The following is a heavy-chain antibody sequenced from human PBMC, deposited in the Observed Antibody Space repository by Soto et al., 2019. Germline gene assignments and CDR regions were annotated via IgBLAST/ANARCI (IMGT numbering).Heavy chain of an antibody. CDR2: IYYSGST. CDR3: ARQEYSSSWSYFDY. CDR1: GGSISSGDYY. Sequence: SETLSLTCTVSGGSISSGDYYWSWIRQPPGKGLEWIGYIYYSGSTYYNPSLKSRVTISVDTSKNQFSMKLSSVPAADTAVYYCARQEYSSSWSYFDYWGQGTLVTVSS. V-gene: IGHV4-30-4*01. J-gene: IGHJ4*02. D-gene: IGHD6-13*01.